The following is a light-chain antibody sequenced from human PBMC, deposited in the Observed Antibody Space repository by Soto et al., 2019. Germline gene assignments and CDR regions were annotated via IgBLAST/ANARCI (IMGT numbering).Light chain of an antibody. Sequence: IGVTRSPSTXSVNRWQIAPLPCRVSQHVSNKVAWYKQKHGKDTXLXXXGASTRDNGVQDRFSGSGSGKELTLSISSRKYEDFGAYYCTQYKEGRQFTFGQGTRLEI. CDR1: QHVSNK. V-gene: IGKV3-15*01. J-gene: IGKJ5*01. CDR2: GAS. CDR3: TQYKEGRQFT.